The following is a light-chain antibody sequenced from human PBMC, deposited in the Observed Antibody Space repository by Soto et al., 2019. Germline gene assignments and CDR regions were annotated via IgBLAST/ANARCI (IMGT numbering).Light chain of an antibody. V-gene: IGKV3-20*01. J-gene: IGKJ2*01. CDR1: QSVSSSY. CDR3: QQKRSSPPGYT. CDR2: GAS. Sequence: EIVLTQSPGTLSLSPGERATLSCRASQSVSSSYLAWYQQKPGQAPRLLIYGASSRATGIPDRISGSGSGTDFTLTIRRLEPEDFAVYYCQQKRSSPPGYTFGQGTELEIK.